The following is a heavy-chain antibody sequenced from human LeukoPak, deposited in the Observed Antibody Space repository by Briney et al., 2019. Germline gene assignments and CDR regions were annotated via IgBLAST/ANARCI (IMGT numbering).Heavy chain of an antibody. J-gene: IGHJ4*02. CDR1: GFTFSTYV. CDR3: ARGGYSSGWYRD. Sequence: PGGSLRLSCAASGFTFSTYVMNWVRQAPGKGLEWVSVVYSGGSTYYADSVKGRFTISRDNSKNTLYLQMSSLRAEDTAVYYCARGGYSSGWYRDWGQGTLVTVSS. CDR2: VYSGGST. D-gene: IGHD6-19*01. V-gene: IGHV3-53*01.